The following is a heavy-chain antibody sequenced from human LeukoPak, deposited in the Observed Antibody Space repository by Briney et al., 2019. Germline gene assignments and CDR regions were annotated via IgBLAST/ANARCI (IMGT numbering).Heavy chain of an antibody. V-gene: IGHV4-39*07. Sequence: SETLSLTCTVSGGSISSSSYYWGWIRQPPGKGLEWIGSIYYSGSTYYNPSLKSRVTISVDTSKNQFSLKLSSVTAADTAVYYCARRRYILTGYNWFDPWGQGTLVTVSS. CDR1: GGSISSSSYY. CDR3: ARRRYILTGYNWFDP. D-gene: IGHD3-9*01. J-gene: IGHJ5*02. CDR2: IYYSGST.